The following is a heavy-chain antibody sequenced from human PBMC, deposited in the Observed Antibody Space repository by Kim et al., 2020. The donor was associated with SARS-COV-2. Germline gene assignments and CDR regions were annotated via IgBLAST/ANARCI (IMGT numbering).Heavy chain of an antibody. J-gene: IGHJ6*02. Sequence: NEQYADSVQGRFTISRDNSKNPVYLEMNSRRVDDTAVYYCARDFHHYGMDVWGQGTTVTVSS. CDR2: NE. V-gene: IGHV3-33*01. CDR3: ARDFHHYGMDV.